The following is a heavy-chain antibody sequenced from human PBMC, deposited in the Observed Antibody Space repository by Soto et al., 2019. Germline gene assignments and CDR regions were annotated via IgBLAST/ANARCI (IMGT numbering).Heavy chain of an antibody. Sequence: SETLSLTCTVSGGSISSSSYYWGWIRQPPGKGLEWIGSIYYSGSTYYNPSLKSRVTISVDTSKNQFSLKLSSVTAADTAVYYCASSYYDILTGYYYGMDVWGQGTTVTVSS. CDR1: GGSISSSSYY. CDR3: ASSYYDILTGYYYGMDV. D-gene: IGHD3-9*01. V-gene: IGHV4-39*01. CDR2: IYYSGST. J-gene: IGHJ6*02.